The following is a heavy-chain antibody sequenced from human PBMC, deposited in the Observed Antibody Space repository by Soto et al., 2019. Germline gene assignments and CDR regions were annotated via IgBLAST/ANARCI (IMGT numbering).Heavy chain of an antibody. Sequence: ASVKVSCKASGYTFTGYYMHWVRQAPGQGLEWMGWINPNSGGTNYAQKFQGRVTMTRDTSISTAYMELSRLRSDDTAVYYCAREEGCSSTSCKYYYYYYGMDVWGQGTTVTSP. CDR2: INPNSGGT. J-gene: IGHJ6*02. V-gene: IGHV1-2*02. D-gene: IGHD2-2*01. CDR1: GYTFTGYY. CDR3: AREEGCSSTSCKYYYYYYGMDV.